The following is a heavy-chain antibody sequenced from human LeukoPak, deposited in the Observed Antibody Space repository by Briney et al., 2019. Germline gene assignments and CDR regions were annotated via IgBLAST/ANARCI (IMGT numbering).Heavy chain of an antibody. CDR2: INHSGST. D-gene: IGHD2-2*01. CDR1: GGSFSGYY. J-gene: IGHJ6*02. Sequence: SETLSLTCAVYGGSFSGYYWSWIRQPPGKGLEWTGEINHSGSTNYNPSLKSRVTISVDTSKNQFSLKLSSVTAADTAVYYCARGPYCSSTSCYRGYYYYGMDVWGQGTTVTVSS. V-gene: IGHV4-34*01. CDR3: ARGPYCSSTSCYRGYYYYGMDV.